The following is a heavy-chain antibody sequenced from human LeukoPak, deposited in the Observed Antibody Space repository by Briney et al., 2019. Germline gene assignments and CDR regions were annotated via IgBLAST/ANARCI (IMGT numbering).Heavy chain of an antibody. D-gene: IGHD4-11*01. CDR3: AKPPYSNSMYYYGMDV. J-gene: IGHJ6*02. CDR1: GGSISSYY. V-gene: IGHV4-59*01. Sequence: SETLSLTCTVSGGSISSYYWSWIRQPPGKGLEWIGYIYYSGSTNYNPSLKSRVTISVDTSKNQFSLKLSSVTAADTAVYYCAKPPYSNSMYYYGMDVWGQGTTVTVSS. CDR2: IYYSGST.